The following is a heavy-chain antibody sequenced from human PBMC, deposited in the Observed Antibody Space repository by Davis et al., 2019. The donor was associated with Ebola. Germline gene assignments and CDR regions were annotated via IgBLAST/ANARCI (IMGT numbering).Heavy chain of an antibody. CDR1: GFTFSSYW. V-gene: IGHV3-74*01. CDR3: ARGERGNWFDP. J-gene: IGHJ5*02. Sequence: HTGGSLRLSCAASGFTFSSYWMHWVRQAPGKGLVWVSRIITDGTTTNYADSVKGRFTISRDNAKNTLYLQMNSQRVEDTAVYYCARGERGNWFDPWGQGTLVTVSS. CDR2: IITDGTTT. D-gene: IGHD5-24*01.